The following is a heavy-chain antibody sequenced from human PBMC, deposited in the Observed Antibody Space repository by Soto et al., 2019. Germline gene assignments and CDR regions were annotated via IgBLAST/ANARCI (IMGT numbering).Heavy chain of an antibody. CDR2: MKPKSGNT. V-gene: IGHV1-8*01. Sequence: GASVKFSCTASGYPVPSYDINWVGQANRQGLEWMGWMKPKSGNTVYAQKFQGRVTMTRNTSISTAYMELSSLRSEDMAVYYCAVDSSGYYSDAFDIWGQGIMVTV. D-gene: IGHD3-22*01. J-gene: IGHJ3*02. CDR3: AVDSSGYYSDAFDI. CDR1: GYPVPSYD.